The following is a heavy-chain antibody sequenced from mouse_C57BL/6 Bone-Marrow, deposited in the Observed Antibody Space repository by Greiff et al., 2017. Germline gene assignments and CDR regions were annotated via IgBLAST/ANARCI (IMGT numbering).Heavy chain of an antibody. Sequence: VQLKESGGDLVKPGGSLKLSCAASGFTFSSYGMSWVRQTPDKRLEWVATISSGGSYTYYPDSVKGRFTISRDNAKNTLYLQMSSLKSEDTAMYYCARHGLLGYWGQGTTLTVSS. CDR2: ISSGGSYT. CDR1: GFTFSSYG. D-gene: IGHD3-1*01. J-gene: IGHJ2*01. CDR3: ARHGLLGY. V-gene: IGHV5-6*01.